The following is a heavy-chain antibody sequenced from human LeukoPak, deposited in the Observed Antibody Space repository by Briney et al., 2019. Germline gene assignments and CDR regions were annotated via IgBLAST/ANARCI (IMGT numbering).Heavy chain of an antibody. J-gene: IGHJ3*02. Sequence: PGGSLRLSCAASGFTFSSYSMNWVRQAPGKGLEWVAFIRYDGSNKYYADSVKGRFTISRDNSKNTLSLQMNSLRAEDTAVYYCASFMSPHDAFDIWGQGTMVTVSS. CDR1: GFTFSSYS. CDR3: ASFMSPHDAFDI. V-gene: IGHV3-30*02. CDR2: IRYDGSNK.